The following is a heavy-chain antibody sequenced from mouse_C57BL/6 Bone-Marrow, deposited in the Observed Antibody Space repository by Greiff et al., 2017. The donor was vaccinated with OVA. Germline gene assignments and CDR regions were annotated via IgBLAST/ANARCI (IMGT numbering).Heavy chain of an antibody. CDR3: ASYYYGSSPFAY. D-gene: IGHD1-1*01. J-gene: IGHJ3*01. V-gene: IGHV5-2*01. Sequence: DVHLVESGGGLVQPGESLKLSCESNEYEFPSHDMSWVRKTPEKRLELVAAINSDCGSTYYPDTMERRFIISRDNTKKTLYLQMSSLRSEDTALYYCASYYYGSSPFAYWGQGTLVTVSA. CDR1: EYEFPSHD. CDR2: INSDCGST.